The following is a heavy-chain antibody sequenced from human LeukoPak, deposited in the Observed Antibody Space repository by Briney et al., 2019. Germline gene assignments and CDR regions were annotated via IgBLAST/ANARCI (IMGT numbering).Heavy chain of an antibody. CDR2: ISTYNGNT. CDR3: ARFEAVAGTGDY. CDR1: GYTFSSYG. J-gene: IGHJ4*02. V-gene: IGHV1-18*01. Sequence: ASVKVSCKASGYTFSSYGISWVRQAPGKGLEWMGWISTYNGNTNYAQKLQGRVTMTTDTSTSTAYMELRSLRSDDTAVYYCARFEAVAGTGDYWGQGTLITVSS. D-gene: IGHD6-19*01.